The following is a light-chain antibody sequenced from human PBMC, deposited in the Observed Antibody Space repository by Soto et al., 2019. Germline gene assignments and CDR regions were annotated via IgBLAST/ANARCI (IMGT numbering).Light chain of an antibody. J-gene: IGKJ5*01. Sequence: AIWMTQSPSSLSASTGDRVTITCRASQGISSYLAWYQQKPGKAPKLLIYAASSLQSGVPSRFSGSGSGTDFTLTISRLEPEDFAVYICHQYGTSPTTFGQGTRLEIK. CDR1: QGISSY. CDR3: HQYGTSPTT. V-gene: IGKV1-8*01. CDR2: AAS.